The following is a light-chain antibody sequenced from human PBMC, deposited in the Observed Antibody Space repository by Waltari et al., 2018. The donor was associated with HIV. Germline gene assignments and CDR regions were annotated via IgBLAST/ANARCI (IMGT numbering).Light chain of an antibody. J-gene: IGLJ3*02. CDR3: NSYTSMSHLV. Sequence: QSVLTQPPSASGTPGQRVTISCTGTTSDVGGYNYVSWYQHHPGKAPKLIIYEVSNRPSDISSRFSASKSGNTASLTISGLQAEDEADYYCNSYTSMSHLVFGGGTKLTV. CDR1: TSDVGGYNY. V-gene: IGLV2-14*01. CDR2: EVS.